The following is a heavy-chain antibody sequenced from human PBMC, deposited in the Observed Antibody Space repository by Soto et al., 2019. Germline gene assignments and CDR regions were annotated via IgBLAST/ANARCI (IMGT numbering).Heavy chain of an antibody. D-gene: IGHD5-18*01. J-gene: IGHJ4*02. V-gene: IGHV4-59*01. CDR3: ARDIGYSYALDY. CDR2: IYYSGST. Sequence: PSETLSLTCTVSGGSISSYYWSWIRQPPGEGLEWIGYIYYSGSTNYNPSLKSRVTIPVDTSKNQFSLKLSSVTAADTAVYYCARDIGYSYALDYWGQGTLVTVSS. CDR1: GGSISSYY.